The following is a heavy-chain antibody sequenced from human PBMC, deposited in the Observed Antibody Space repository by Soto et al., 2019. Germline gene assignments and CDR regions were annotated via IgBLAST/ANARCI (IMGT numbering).Heavy chain of an antibody. D-gene: IGHD3-10*01. CDR1: GYTFTSYA. CDR2: INAGNGNT. Sequence: QVQLVQSGAEVKKPGASVKVSCQASGYTFTSYAMHWVRQAPGQRLEWMGWINAGNGNTKYSQKFQGRVTITRDTSASTGYMELSSLRSEDTAVYYCARVAVRGVIDYWGQGTLVTVSS. CDR3: ARVAVRGVIDY. J-gene: IGHJ4*02. V-gene: IGHV1-3*01.